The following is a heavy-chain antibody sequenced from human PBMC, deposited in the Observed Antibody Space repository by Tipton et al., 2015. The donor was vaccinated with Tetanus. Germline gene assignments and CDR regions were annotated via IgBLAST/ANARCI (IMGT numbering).Heavy chain of an antibody. V-gene: IGHV4-31*03. Sequence: TLSLTCTVSGGSISSGGYYWSWIRQHPGKGLEWIGYIYYSGSTYYNPSLKSRVTISVDTSKNQFSLKLSSVTAADTAMYYCARESYYDSSGYWGSYWGQGTLVTVSS. D-gene: IGHD3-22*01. CDR1: GGSISSGGYY. CDR3: ARESYYDSSGYWGSY. CDR2: IYYSGST. J-gene: IGHJ4*02.